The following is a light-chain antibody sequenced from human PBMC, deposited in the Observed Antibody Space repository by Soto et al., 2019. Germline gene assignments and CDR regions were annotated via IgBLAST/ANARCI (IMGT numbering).Light chain of an antibody. Sequence: QSVLTQPPSASGTPGQRVTISCSGSSSNIGSNTVNWYQQLPGTAPKLLIYSHNQRPSGVPDRFSGSKSGTSASLAISGLQSGDEADDYCATWDDSLDGYVFGTGTKLTVL. J-gene: IGLJ1*01. V-gene: IGLV1-44*01. CDR3: ATWDDSLDGYV. CDR1: SSNIGSNT. CDR2: SHN.